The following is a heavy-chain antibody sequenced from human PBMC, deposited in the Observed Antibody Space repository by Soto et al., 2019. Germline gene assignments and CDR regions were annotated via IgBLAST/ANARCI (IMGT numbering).Heavy chain of an antibody. CDR1: GGSISSSNW. Sequence: SETLSLTCAVSGGSISSSNWWRWVRQPPGKGLEWIGEIYHSGSTNYNPSLKSRVTISVDKSKNQFSLKLSSVTAADTAVYYCARGSGPRQWLENWFDPWRQGTLVTVSS. CDR3: ARGSGPRQWLENWFDP. D-gene: IGHD6-19*01. CDR2: IYHSGST. V-gene: IGHV4-4*02. J-gene: IGHJ5*02.